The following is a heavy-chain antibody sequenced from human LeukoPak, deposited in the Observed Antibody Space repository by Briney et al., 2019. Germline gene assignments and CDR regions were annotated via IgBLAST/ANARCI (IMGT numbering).Heavy chain of an antibody. Sequence: GGSLRLSCAASGFTFSTYWMTWVRQAPGKGLEWVANIRQDGSVKNYVDSVKGRFTISRDNAKNSLSLQMDSLRAEDTAVYFCAGCAGNSCYFDNWGQGTLVTDSS. CDR1: GFTFSTYW. V-gene: IGHV3-7*01. CDR2: IRQDGSVK. J-gene: IGHJ4*02. CDR3: AGCAGNSCYFDN. D-gene: IGHD2/OR15-2a*01.